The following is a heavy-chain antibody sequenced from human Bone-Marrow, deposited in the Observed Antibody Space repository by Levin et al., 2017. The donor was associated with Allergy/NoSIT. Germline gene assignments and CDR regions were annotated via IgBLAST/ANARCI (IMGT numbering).Heavy chain of an antibody. V-gene: IGHV3-23*01. Sequence: PGESLKISCAASGFTFSSYAMSWVRQAPGKGLEWVSAISGSGGSTYYADSVKGRFTISRDNSKNTLYLQMNSLRAEDTAVYYCARYGYYYYYGMDVWGQGTTVTVSS. J-gene: IGHJ6*02. D-gene: IGHD4-17*01. CDR1: GFTFSSYA. CDR2: ISGSGGST. CDR3: ARYGYYYYYGMDV.